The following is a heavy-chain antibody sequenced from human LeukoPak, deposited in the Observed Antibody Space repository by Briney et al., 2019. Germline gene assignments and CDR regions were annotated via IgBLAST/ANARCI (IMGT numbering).Heavy chain of an antibody. J-gene: IGHJ4*02. CDR2: IDYNGDT. D-gene: IGHD5-12*01. V-gene: IGHV4-39*01. CDR1: DGSISSRNYY. Sequence: SETLSLSCTVSDGSISSRNYYWGWIRQPPGKGLKWIGSIDYNGDTYYNPSLASRVTMSEDTSKNQFSLKLNSVTAEDTAVYYCARGHRGVFTDPINYWAQGTLVTVSS. CDR3: ARGHRGVFTDPINY.